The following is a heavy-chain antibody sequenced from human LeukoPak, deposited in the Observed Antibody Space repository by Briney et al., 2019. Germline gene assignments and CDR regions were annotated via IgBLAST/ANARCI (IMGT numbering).Heavy chain of an antibody. CDR3: ARVIVVVPAANNWFDP. CDR1: GFTFSSYS. CDR2: SSSSSSYI. J-gene: IGHJ5*02. Sequence: GGSLRLSCAASGFTFSSYSMNWVRQAPGKGLEWVSSSSSSSSYIYYADSVKGRFTISRDNAKNSLYLQMNSLRAEDTAVYYCARVIVVVPAANNWFDPWGQGTLVTVSS. D-gene: IGHD2-2*01. V-gene: IGHV3-21*04.